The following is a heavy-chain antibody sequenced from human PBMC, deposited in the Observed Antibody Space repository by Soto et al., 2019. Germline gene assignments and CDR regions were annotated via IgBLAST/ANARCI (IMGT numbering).Heavy chain of an antibody. CDR2: IIPMFTTT. Sequence: QVQLVQSGTEVKKPGSSVKVSCKASGGTFSSYAISRVRQAPGQGLEWMGGIIPMFTTTNYAQRFQGRVTITADKSTSTAYMELNRLRSEDTAVYYCARDKEMATITAFVYWGQGTLVTVSS. CDR3: ARDKEMATITAFVY. V-gene: IGHV1-69*06. D-gene: IGHD5-12*01. J-gene: IGHJ4*02. CDR1: GGTFSSYA.